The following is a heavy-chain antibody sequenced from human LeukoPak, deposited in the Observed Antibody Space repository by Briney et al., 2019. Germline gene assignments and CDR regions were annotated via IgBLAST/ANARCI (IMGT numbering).Heavy chain of an antibody. Sequence: PSETLSLTCAVYGGSFSGYYWSWIRQPPGKGLEWIGEINHSGSTNYNPSLKSRVTISVDTSKNQFSLKLSSVTAADTAVYYCARVIKAAAGTLYWGQGTLVTVSS. J-gene: IGHJ4*02. V-gene: IGHV4-34*01. CDR1: GGSFSGYY. CDR3: ARVIKAAAGTLY. D-gene: IGHD6-13*01. CDR2: INHSGST.